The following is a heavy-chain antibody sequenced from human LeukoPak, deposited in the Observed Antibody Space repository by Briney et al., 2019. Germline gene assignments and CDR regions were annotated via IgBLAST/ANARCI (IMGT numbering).Heavy chain of an antibody. J-gene: IGHJ6*02. D-gene: IGHD2-15*01. CDR3: ARDPYCSGGSCYLNYYYYYGMDV. Sequence: ASVKVSCKASGYTFTGYYMHWVRQAPGQGLEWMGWINPNSGGTNYAQKFQGRVTMTRDTSISTAYMELSRLRSDDTAVYYCARDPYCSGGSCYLNYYYYYGMDVWGQGTTVTVFS. CDR2: INPNSGGT. CDR1: GYTFTGYY. V-gene: IGHV1-2*02.